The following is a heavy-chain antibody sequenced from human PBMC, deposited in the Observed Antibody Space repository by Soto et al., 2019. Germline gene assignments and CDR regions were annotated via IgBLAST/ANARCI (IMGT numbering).Heavy chain of an antibody. J-gene: IGHJ4*02. CDR1: GGSISSGDYY. V-gene: IGHV4-30-4*01. D-gene: IGHD3-3*01. CDR2: IYYSGST. Sequence: QVQLQESGPGLVKPSQTLSLTCTVSGGSISSGDYYWSWIRQPPGKGLEWIGYIYYSGSTYYNPSLKNRVTISVDTSKHQFSLKLSSVTAADTAVYYCARVSENNDFWSGYAPYYFDYWGQGTLVTVSS. CDR3: ARVSENNDFWSGYAPYYFDY.